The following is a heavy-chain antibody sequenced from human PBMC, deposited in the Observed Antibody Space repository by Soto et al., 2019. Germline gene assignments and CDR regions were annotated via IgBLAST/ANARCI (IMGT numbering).Heavy chain of an antibody. CDR2: IIPILGIA. CDR1: GGTFSSYT. J-gene: IGHJ5*02. D-gene: IGHD5-12*01. V-gene: IGHV1-69*02. CDR3: AREGYSGYEAPIPWFDP. Sequence: QVQLVQSGAEVKKPGSSVKVSCKASGGTFSSYTISWVRQAPGQGLEWMGRIIPILGIANYAQKFQGRVTITADKSTSTAYMELSSLISEDTAVYYCAREGYSGYEAPIPWFDPWGQGTLVTVSS.